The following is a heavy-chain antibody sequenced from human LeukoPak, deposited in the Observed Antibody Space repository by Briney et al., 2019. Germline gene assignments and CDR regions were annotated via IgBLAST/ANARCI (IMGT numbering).Heavy chain of an antibody. CDR2: IYYSGST. D-gene: IGHD2-2*01. CDR1: GGSINSSSYY. Sequence: SETLSLTCTVSGGSINSSSYYWGWIRQPPGKGLEWIGSIYYSGSTYYNPSLKSRITISVDTSKNQFSLKLSSVTAADTAVYYCARLSYCSSTSCKYNWFDPWGQGTLVTVSS. J-gene: IGHJ5*02. CDR3: ARLSYCSSTSCKYNWFDP. V-gene: IGHV4-39*07.